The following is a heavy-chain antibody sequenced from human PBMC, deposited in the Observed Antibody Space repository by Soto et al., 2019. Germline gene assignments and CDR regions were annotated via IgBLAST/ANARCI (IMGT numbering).Heavy chain of an antibody. J-gene: IGHJ3*02. CDR3: ATDFGATNAIDI. D-gene: IGHD1-26*01. V-gene: IGHV1-24*01. Sequence: GASVKVSCKVSGYTLTELSMHWVRQAPGKGLEWMGGFDPEDGETIYAQKFQGRVTMTEDTSTDTAYMELSSLRSEDTAVYYCATDFGATNAIDIWGQGTMVTVSS. CDR1: GYTLTELS. CDR2: FDPEDGET.